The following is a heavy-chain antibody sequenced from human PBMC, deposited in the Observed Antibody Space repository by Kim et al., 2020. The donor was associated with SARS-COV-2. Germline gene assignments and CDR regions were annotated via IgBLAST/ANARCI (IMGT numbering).Heavy chain of an antibody. CDR1: GFTFSNYA. CDR2: IGSIGDDI. V-gene: IGHV3-23*01. Sequence: GGSLRLSRAASGFTFSNYAMSWVRQAPGKGLEWVSVIGSIGDDIHYSDSVTGRFTVSRDNSQNTLHLQMDSLRVEDTAVYYCARRSRYYGMDVWGQGTTVTVSS. D-gene: IGHD6-13*01. J-gene: IGHJ6*02. CDR3: ARRSRYYGMDV.